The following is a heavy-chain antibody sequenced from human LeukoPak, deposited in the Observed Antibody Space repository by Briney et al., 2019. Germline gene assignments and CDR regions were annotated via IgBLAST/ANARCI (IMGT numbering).Heavy chain of an antibody. Sequence: GGSLRLSCAASGFSFTDYYMSWIRQAPGKGLEWVSFINSYSNYTNYADSVKGRFSISRDNAKSSLYLQMNSLRAEDTAVYYCAAHYYDSRGYDVGYYFDYWGQGTLVTVSS. D-gene: IGHD3-22*01. V-gene: IGHV3-11*06. CDR3: AAHYYDSRGYDVGYYFDY. CDR1: GFSFTDYY. J-gene: IGHJ4*02. CDR2: INSYSNYT.